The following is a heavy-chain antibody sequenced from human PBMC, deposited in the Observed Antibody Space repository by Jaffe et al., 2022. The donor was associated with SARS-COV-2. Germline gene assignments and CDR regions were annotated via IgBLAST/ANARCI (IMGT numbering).Heavy chain of an antibody. CDR1: GFTFSSYA. D-gene: IGHD3-22*01. V-gene: IGHV3-23*01. Sequence: EVQLLESGGGLVQPGGSLRLSCAASGFTFSSYAMSWVRQAPGKGLEWVSAISGSGGSTYYADSVKGRFTISRDNSKNTLYLQMNSLRAEDTAVYYCAKSYYDSSGYPIKPQPYYWGQGTLVTVSS. CDR3: AKSYYDSSGYPIKPQPYY. CDR2: ISGSGGST. J-gene: IGHJ4*02.